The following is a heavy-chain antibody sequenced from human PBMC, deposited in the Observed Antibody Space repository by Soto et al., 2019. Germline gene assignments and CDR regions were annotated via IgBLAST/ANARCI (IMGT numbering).Heavy chain of an antibody. J-gene: IGHJ4*02. CDR3: ASSTKYYYDSSGFPFDY. V-gene: IGHV4-30-2*01. Sequence: SETLSLTCAVSGGSISSGGYSWSWIRQPPRKGLEWNGYIYHSGSTYYNPSLKSRVTISVDRSKNQFSLKLSSVTAADTAVYYCASSTKYYYDSSGFPFDYWGQGTLVTVSS. CDR1: GGSISSGGYS. CDR2: IYHSGST. D-gene: IGHD3-22*01.